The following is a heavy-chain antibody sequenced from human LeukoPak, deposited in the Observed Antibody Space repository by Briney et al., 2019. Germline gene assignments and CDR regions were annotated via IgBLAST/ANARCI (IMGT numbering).Heavy chain of an antibody. Sequence: GGSLRLSCAASGFTFSSYAMSWVRQAPGKGLEWVSAISGSGGSTYYADSVKGRFTISRDNSKNTLYLQMDSLRAEDTAVYYCAKSSSWFHWFDPWGQGTLVTVSS. CDR3: AKSSSWFHWFDP. V-gene: IGHV3-23*01. J-gene: IGHJ5*02. D-gene: IGHD6-13*01. CDR2: ISGSGGST. CDR1: GFTFSSYA.